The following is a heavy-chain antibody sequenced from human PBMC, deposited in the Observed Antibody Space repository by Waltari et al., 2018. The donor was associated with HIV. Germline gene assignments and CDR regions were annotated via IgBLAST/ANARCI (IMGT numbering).Heavy chain of an antibody. J-gene: IGHJ5*02. CDR2: LFYRCDT. CDR3: ARRSVVAAIGWFDP. CDR1: GDSISTKDYY. Sequence: QLQLHESGPGLVKPSETLSLICTVSGDSISTKDYYWAGIRQSPLKWLEWIGSLFYRCDTYYNPSVKGRVSISVDRSTNQFSLELTSVTAADTSVYYCARRSVVAAIGWFDPWGQGIMVTVSS. V-gene: IGHV4-39*01. D-gene: IGHD2-15*01.